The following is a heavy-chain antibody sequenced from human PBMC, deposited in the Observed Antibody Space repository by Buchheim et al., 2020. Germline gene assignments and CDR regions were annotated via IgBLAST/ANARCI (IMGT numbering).Heavy chain of an antibody. CDR3: ARGVGASYGMDV. Sequence: QVQLQQWGAGLLKPSETLSLTCAVYGGSFSGYYWSWVRQPPGKGLEWIGEINHSGSTNYNPSLKSRVTISVDTSKNQFSLKLSSVTAADTAVYYCARGVGASYGMDVWGQGTT. CDR2: INHSGST. CDR1: GGSFSGYY. J-gene: IGHJ6*02. V-gene: IGHV4-34*01. D-gene: IGHD1-26*01.